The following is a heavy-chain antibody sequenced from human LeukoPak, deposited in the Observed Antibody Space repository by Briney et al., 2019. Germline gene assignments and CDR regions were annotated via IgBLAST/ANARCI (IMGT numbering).Heavy chain of an antibody. CDR3: AKERGSGWYYYFDY. D-gene: IGHD6-19*01. CDR1: GFTFDDYA. CDR2: ISWDGGST. Sequence: GGSLRLSCAASGFTFDDYAMHWVRQAPGKGLEWVSLISWDGGSTYYADSVKGRFTISRDNSKNSLCLQMNSLRAEDTALYYCAKERGSGWYYYFDYWGQGTLVTVSS. V-gene: IGHV3-43D*03. J-gene: IGHJ4*02.